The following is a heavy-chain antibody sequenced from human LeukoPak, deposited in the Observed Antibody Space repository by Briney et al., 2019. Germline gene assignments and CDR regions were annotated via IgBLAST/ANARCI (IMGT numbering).Heavy chain of an antibody. D-gene: IGHD3-10*01. V-gene: IGHV3-7*01. CDR1: GFTFSRYG. Sequence: PGRSLRLSCAGSGFTFSRYGMHWVRQAPGKGLEWVANIKHDGSEKQDGSEKNYVDSVKGRFTISRDNAKNSLYLQMNSLRAEDTAVYYCARSGRGVDSFYFYMDVWGKGTTVTVSS. J-gene: IGHJ6*03. CDR2: IKHDGSEKQDGSEK. CDR3: ARSGRGVDSFYFYMDV.